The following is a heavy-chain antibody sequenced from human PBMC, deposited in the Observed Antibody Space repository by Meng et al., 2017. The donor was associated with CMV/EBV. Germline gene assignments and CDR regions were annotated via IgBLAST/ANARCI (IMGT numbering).Heavy chain of an antibody. D-gene: IGHD3-3*01. CDR2: IIPIFGTA. V-gene: IGHV1-69*05. CDR3: ARDSGGERITSFGVVIPTQYYYGMDV. J-gene: IGHJ6*02. Sequence: SVKVSCKASGGTFSSYAISWVRQAPGQGLEWMGGIIPIFGTANYAQKFQGRVTITTDESTSTAYMELSSLRSEDTAVYYCARDSGGERITSFGVVIPTQYYYGMDVWGQGTTVTVSS. CDR1: GGTFSSYA.